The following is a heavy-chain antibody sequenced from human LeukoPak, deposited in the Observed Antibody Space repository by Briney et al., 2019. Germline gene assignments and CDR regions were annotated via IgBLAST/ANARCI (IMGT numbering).Heavy chain of an antibody. Sequence: ASVKVSCKASGGTFRSYAISWVRQAPGQGLEWIGRIIPIFGTANYAQKFQGRVTITADESTSTAYMELSSLRSEDTAVYYCASNSAAPSPYYYYGMDVWGQGTTVTVSS. CDR3: ASNSAAPSPYYYYGMDV. D-gene: IGHD6-13*01. CDR1: GGTFRSYA. CDR2: IIPIFGTA. J-gene: IGHJ6*02. V-gene: IGHV1-69*13.